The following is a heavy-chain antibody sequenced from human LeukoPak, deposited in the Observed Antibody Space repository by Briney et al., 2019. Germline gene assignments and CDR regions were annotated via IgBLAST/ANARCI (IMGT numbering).Heavy chain of an antibody. CDR2: ISYDGSKT. CDR3: ARQMVRGTNCFDP. J-gene: IGHJ5*02. CDR1: GFTFSGYG. V-gene: IGHV3-30*03. D-gene: IGHD3-10*01. Sequence: GGSLRLSCAGTGFTFSGYGMHWVRQAPGKGLEWVAVISYDGSKTYYADFVEGRFTISRDNSKNTLYLQMNSLRAEDTAVYYCARQMVRGTNCFDPWGQGTLVTVSS.